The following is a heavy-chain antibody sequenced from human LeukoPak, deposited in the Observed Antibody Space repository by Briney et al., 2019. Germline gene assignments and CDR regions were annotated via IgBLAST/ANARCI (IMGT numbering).Heavy chain of an antibody. CDR2: ISYEGSNK. D-gene: IGHD3-22*01. CDR3: AKNGYYYDSSGYYYNDY. V-gene: IGHV3-30*18. J-gene: IGHJ4*02. CDR1: GFTFSSYG. Sequence: AGGSVRLSCAAWGFTFSSYGMHWVREARGRGREGVADISYEGSNKYYADSVKGRFTISRDNSKNTLYLQMNSLRAEDTAVYYCAKNGYYYDSSGYYYNDYWGQGTLVTVSS.